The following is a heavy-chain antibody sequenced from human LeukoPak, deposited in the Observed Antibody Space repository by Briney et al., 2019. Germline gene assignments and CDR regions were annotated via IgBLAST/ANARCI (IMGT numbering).Heavy chain of an antibody. V-gene: IGHV3-74*01. CDR2: ISPTGSTT. J-gene: IGHJ4*02. CDR1: GFSFSGHW. Sequence: GGSLRLSCTASGFSFSGHWMHWARQLPGKGLVWVSRISPTGSTTSYADSVKGRFTVSRDNAKNTLYLQVNNLRAEDTAVYYCARGPNSNWSGLDFWGQGPLLTVSS. CDR3: ARGPNSNWSGLDF. D-gene: IGHD6-6*01.